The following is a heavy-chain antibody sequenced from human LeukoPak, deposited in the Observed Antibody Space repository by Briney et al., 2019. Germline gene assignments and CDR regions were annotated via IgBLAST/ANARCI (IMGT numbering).Heavy chain of an antibody. CDR2: ISAYNGNT. CDR3: ATDLSYYYDSSGLN. Sequence: ASVKVSCKASGYTFTSYGISWVRQAPGQGLEWMGWISAYNGNTNYAQKLQGRVTMTTDTSTSTAYMELSSLRSEDTAVYYCATDLSYYYDSSGLNWGQGTLVTVSS. D-gene: IGHD3-22*01. V-gene: IGHV1-18*01. CDR1: GYTFTSYG. J-gene: IGHJ4*02.